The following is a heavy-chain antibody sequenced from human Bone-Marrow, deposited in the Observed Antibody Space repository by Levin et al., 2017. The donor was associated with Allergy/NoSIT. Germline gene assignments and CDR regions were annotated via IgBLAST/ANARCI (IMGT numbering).Heavy chain of an antibody. V-gene: IGHV5-51*01. J-gene: IGHJ4*02. D-gene: IGHD5-12*01. CDR2: VYPRDSDT. CDR1: GYIFATYW. CDR3: VRRGVATITDQVDH. Sequence: AASVKVSCEGSGYIFATYWIGWVRQLPGKGLEWMGIVYPRDSDTKYNPSFQGQVTVSADKSISTAYLQWSSLKASDTAIYYCVRRGVATITDQVDHWGQGTLVFVSS.